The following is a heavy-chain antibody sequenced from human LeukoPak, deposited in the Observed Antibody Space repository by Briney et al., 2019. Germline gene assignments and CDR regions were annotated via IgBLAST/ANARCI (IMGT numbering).Heavy chain of an antibody. Sequence: SETLSLTCTVSGGSISSSSYYWGWIRQPPGKGLEWIGSIYYSGSTYYNPSLKSRVTISVDTSKNQFSLKLSSVTAADTAVYYCARGLDVATIVYWGQGTLVTVSS. CDR2: IYYSGST. CDR1: GGSISSSSYY. CDR3: ARGLDVATIVY. D-gene: IGHD5-12*01. V-gene: IGHV4-39*07. J-gene: IGHJ4*02.